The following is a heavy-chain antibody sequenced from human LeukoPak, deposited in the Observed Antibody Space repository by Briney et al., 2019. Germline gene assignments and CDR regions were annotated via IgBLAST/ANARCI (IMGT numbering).Heavy chain of an antibody. CDR2: INPSGGST. CDR3: ARDRWIAVAGTIQKSPLFDP. V-gene: IGHV1-46*01. CDR1: GYTLTSYY. D-gene: IGHD6-19*01. J-gene: IGHJ5*02. Sequence: ASVKVSCKASGYTLTSYYMHWVRQAPGQGLEWMGIINPSGGSTSYAQKFQGRVTMTRDMSTSTVYMELSSLRSEDTAVYYCARDRWIAVAGTIQKSPLFDPWGQGTLVTVSS.